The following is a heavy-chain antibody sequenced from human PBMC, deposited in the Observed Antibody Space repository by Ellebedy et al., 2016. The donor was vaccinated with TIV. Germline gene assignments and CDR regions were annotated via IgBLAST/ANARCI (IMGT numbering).Heavy chain of an antibody. J-gene: IGHJ4*02. CDR1: GFTLTYYW. V-gene: IGHV3-7*03. Sequence: GGSLRLSCAASGFTLTYYWMTWVRQAPGKGLEWVANIKQEGTEKYYVDSVKGRFTISRDNAKNSLYLQMNSLRGEDTAVYYCARAGRSTVVTFDYWGQGALVTVSS. D-gene: IGHD4-17*01. CDR2: IKQEGTEK. CDR3: ARAGRSTVVTFDY.